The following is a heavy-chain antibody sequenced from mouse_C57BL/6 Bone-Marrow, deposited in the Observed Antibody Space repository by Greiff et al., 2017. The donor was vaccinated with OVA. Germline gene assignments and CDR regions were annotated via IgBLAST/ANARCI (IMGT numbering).Heavy chain of an antibody. J-gene: IGHJ3*01. Sequence: VQLKQSGPELAKPGASVKIPCKASGYTFTDYNMDWVKQSHGKSLEWIGDINSNNGGTIYNQKFKGKATLTVDKSSSTAYMELRSLTSEDTAVYYCARGGYYDYDGGALFAYWGQGTLVTVSA. CDR3: ARGGYYDYDGGALFAY. CDR1: GYTFTDYN. CDR2: INSNNGGT. D-gene: IGHD2-4*01. V-gene: IGHV1-18*01.